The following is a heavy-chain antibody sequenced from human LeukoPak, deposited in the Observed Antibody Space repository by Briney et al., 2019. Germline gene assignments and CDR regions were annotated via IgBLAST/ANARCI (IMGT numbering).Heavy chain of an antibody. CDR2: ISYDGSNK. J-gene: IGHJ4*02. CDR1: GFTFSSYG. CDR3: AREYTYGYPSDY. V-gene: IGHV3-30*03. D-gene: IGHD5-18*01. Sequence: GRSLRLSCAASGFTFSSYGMHWVRQAPGKGLEWVAVISYDGSNKYYADSVKGRFTISRDNSKNTLYLQMNSLRAEDTAVYFCAREYTYGYPSDYWGQGTLVTVSS.